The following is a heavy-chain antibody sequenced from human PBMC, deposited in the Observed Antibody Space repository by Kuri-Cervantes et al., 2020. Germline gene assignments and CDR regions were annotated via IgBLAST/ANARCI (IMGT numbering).Heavy chain of an antibody. CDR2: ISWNSGSI. Sequence: GESLKISCAASGFTFDDYGMSWVRQAPGKGLEWVSGISWNSGSIGYADSVKGRFTISRDNAKNSLYLQMNTLTAADTALYWCARAGCSSSDCPSPRAFNDYWGQGSQVTVSS. J-gene: IGHJ4*02. CDR1: GFTFDDYG. CDR3: ARAGCSSSDCPSPRAFNDY. D-gene: IGHD2-2*01. V-gene: IGHV3-20*04.